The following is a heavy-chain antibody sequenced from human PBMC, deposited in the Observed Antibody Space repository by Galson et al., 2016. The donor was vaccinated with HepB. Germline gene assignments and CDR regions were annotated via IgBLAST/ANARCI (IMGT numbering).Heavy chain of an antibody. CDR1: GFTFSDYY. Sequence: LRLSCAASGFTFSDYYMSWIRQAPGKGLEWIGEIFHSGDTNYNPSLRSRVTISVDKSKNHVSLKLISVTAADTAMYYCASYLIQSWAGSDAFDTWGQGTMVTVSS. D-gene: IGHD5-18*01. CDR3: ASYLIQSWAGSDAFDT. J-gene: IGHJ3*02. V-gene: IGHV4-34*12. CDR2: IFHSGDT.